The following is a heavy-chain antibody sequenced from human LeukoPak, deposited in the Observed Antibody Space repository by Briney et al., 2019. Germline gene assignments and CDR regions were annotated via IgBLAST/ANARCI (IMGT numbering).Heavy chain of an antibody. J-gene: IGHJ4*02. CDR3: TRKFCTSDSCNRGYFGY. Sequence: SETLSLTCTVTGGSISSSNYYWAWIRQPPGKGLEWIGTIYSSGTTYYNPSLNSRLTMSADTSKNQFSLKLSSVTAADTAIYFCTRKFCTSDSCNRGYFGYWGQGTLVTVSS. V-gene: IGHV4-39*01. CDR2: IYSSGTT. CDR1: GGSISSSNYY. D-gene: IGHD2-2*02.